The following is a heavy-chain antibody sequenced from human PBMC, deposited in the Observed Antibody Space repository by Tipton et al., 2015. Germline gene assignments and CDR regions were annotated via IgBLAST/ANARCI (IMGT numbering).Heavy chain of an antibody. J-gene: IGHJ4*02. CDR1: GFNFNNYA. CDR2: SSWNSDNI. V-gene: IGHV3-9*01. CDR3: AKEALGDLSGTFDT. Sequence: SLSLSCAGSGFNFNNYAMHWVRQVPGRGLEWVSGSSWNSDNIGYADSVRGRFTISRDTANKSLHLQMNSLRPDDSAVSYCAKEALGDLSGTFDTWGQVFPVSASS. D-gene: IGHD1-26*01.